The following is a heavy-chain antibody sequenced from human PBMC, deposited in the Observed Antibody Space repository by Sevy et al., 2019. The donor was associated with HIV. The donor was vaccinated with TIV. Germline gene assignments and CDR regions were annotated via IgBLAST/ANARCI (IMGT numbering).Heavy chain of an antibody. CDR3: ARADPIVVVPAAKGGWFDP. Sequence: SKTLSLTCAVSGYSISSGYYWGWIRQPPGKGLEWIGSIYHSGSTYYNPSLKSRVTISVDTSKNQFSLKLSSVTAADTAVYYCARADPIVVVPAAKGGWFDPWGQGTLVTVSS. J-gene: IGHJ5*02. D-gene: IGHD2-2*01. CDR2: IYHSGST. CDR1: GYSISSGYY. V-gene: IGHV4-38-2*01.